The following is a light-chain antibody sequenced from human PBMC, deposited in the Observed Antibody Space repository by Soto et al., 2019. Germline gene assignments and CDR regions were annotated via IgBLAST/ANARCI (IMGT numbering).Light chain of an antibody. V-gene: IGKV1-6*01. CDR2: GAS. Sequence: AIQMTQSPSSLSASVGDRVTITCRASQDIRKDLAWYQQKPGKAPQILIYGASTLQTGVASRFSGSGSATDFTLTISSLQPEDFATYYCQQSYSSPPTFGQGTKVDIK. CDR3: QQSYSSPPT. J-gene: IGKJ1*01. CDR1: QDIRKD.